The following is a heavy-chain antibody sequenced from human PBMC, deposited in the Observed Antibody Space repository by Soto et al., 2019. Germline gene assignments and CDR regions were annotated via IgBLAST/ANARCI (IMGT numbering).Heavy chain of an antibody. CDR2: ISGSGGST. J-gene: IGHJ4*02. CDR1: GFTFSSYA. D-gene: IGHD1-26*01. Sequence: EVQLLESGGGLVQPGGSLRLSCAASGFTFSSYAVSWVRQAPGKGLEWVSAISGSGGSTYYADSVKGRFTISRDNSKNTLYLQMNSLRAEDTAVYYCAKGQEELLGLLNYWGQGTLVTVSS. V-gene: IGHV3-23*01. CDR3: AKGQEELLGLLNY.